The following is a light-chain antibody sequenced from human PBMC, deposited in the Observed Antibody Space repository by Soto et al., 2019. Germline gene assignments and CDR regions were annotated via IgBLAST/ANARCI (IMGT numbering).Light chain of an antibody. CDR3: QQYESFSGT. Sequence: EIVLTQSPCTLSLSPGERATLSCRASQSVSYYLAWYQQKPGQAPRLLIYDASSRATGVPDRFSGSGSGTKFTLTIASLQPDDFATYYCQQYESFSGTFGPGTKVDI. CDR2: DAS. V-gene: IGKV3-20*01. J-gene: IGKJ1*01. CDR1: QSVSYY.